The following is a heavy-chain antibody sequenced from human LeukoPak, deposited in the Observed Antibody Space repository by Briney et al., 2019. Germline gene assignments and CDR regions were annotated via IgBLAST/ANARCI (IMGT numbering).Heavy chain of an antibody. J-gene: IGHJ4*02. Sequence: PSETPSLTCTASGGSISSSSYYWGWIRQPPGKGLEWIGSIYYSGSTYYNPSLESRVTISVDTSKNQFSLKLSSVTAADTAVYYCATSGWYLLPGVYWGQGTLVTVSS. D-gene: IGHD6-19*01. V-gene: IGHV4-39*05. CDR1: GGSISSSSYY. CDR2: IYYSGST. CDR3: ATSGWYLLPGVY.